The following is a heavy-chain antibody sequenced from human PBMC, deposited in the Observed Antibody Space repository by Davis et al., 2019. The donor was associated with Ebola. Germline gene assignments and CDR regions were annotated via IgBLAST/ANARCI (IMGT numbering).Heavy chain of an antibody. CDR1: GFTFTNAW. Sequence: PGGSLRLSCEASGFTFTNAWMTWVRQAPGKGLEWVAKIKDDGSQKYYVDSVKGRFTISRDNAKNSLDLQMNSLRVEDTAVYYCARAPAGRWQWPGTACDQWGQGTLVTVSS. CDR3: ARAPAGRWQWPGTACDQ. CDR2: IKDDGSQK. J-gene: IGHJ5*02. V-gene: IGHV3-7*03. D-gene: IGHD6-19*01.